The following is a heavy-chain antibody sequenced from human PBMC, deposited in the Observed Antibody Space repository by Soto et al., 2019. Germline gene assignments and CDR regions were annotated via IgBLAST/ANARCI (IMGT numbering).Heavy chain of an antibody. J-gene: IGHJ4*02. Sequence: QVQLVQSGTEVKKPGSSVKVSCKASGGTFRNYPINWVRQAPGQGLEWMGSIFPLTDIPDYAQNFQARLTISAHKPTSTAYMELSSLTSDDTAMYFCARGPLVVLNYFESWGQVTLVTVSS. CDR2: IFPLTDIP. V-gene: IGHV1-69*02. CDR1: GGTFRNYP. CDR3: ARGPLVVLNYFES.